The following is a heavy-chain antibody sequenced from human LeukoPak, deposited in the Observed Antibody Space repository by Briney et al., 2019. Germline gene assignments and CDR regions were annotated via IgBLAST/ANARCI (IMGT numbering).Heavy chain of an antibody. CDR3: ARGRQMATIRHDVFDI. D-gene: IGHD5-24*01. J-gene: IGHJ3*02. CDR1: GFTFSSYG. CDR2: ISSSSTYV. V-gene: IGHV3-21*01. Sequence: GGSLSLSCAASGFTFSSYGMNWVRQAPGKGLEWVSSISSSSTYVYYADSVRGRFTISRDNAKNSLFLQMNSLRAEDTAVYYCARGRQMATIRHDVFDIWGQGTMVTVSS.